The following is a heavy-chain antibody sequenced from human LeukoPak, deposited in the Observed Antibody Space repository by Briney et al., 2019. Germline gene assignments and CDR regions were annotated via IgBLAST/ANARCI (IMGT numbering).Heavy chain of an antibody. D-gene: IGHD5-18*01. CDR1: GGTFSSYA. J-gene: IGHJ6*03. Sequence: SVKASCKASGGTFSSYAISWVRQAPGQGLEWMGGIIPIFGTANYAQKFQGRVTITADESTSTAYMELSSLRSEDTAVYYCARGPTRYSYGLAYYYYYMDVWGKGTTVTISS. CDR3: ARGPTRYSYGLAYYYYYMDV. V-gene: IGHV1-69*13. CDR2: IIPIFGTA.